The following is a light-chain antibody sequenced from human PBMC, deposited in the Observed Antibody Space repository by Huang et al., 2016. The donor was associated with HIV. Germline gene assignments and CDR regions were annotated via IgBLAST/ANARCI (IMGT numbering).Light chain of an antibody. CDR1: QNITKNF. J-gene: IGKJ4*01. CDR2: GAS. V-gene: IGKV3-20*01. Sequence: DIVLTQSPGTLSLSPRERAALSCRASQNITKNFLAWYQQRSGQTPRLLIYGASNRAMGIPDRFSGSGSGTDFTLIISRLEPQDSAVYYCQQYLSSPLTFGGGTNVEIK. CDR3: QQYLSSPLT.